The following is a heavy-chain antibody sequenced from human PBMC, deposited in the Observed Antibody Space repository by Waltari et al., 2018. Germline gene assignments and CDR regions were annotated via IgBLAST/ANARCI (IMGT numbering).Heavy chain of an antibody. CDR2: INPNSGDT. CDR1: GYTFAAYY. CDR3: ARDFGGNYPPLEY. J-gene: IGHJ4*01. D-gene: IGHD1-26*01. Sequence: QVQLVQSGAEVKKPGASVKVSCKASGYTFAAYYMHWVRQAPGDGLEWRGWINPNSGDTKFAQRFQDRVTMTRDTSISTIYMEVSSLRSDDTAIYYCARDFGGNYPPLEYWGQGTLVTVSS. V-gene: IGHV1-2*02.